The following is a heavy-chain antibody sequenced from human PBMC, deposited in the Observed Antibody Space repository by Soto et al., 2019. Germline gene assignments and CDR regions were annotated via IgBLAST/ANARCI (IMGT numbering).Heavy chain of an antibody. Sequence: SETLSLTCAVSGGSISSGGYSWSWIRQPPGKGLEWIGYIYHSGSTYYNPSLKSRVTISVDRSKNQFSLKLSSVTAADTAVYYCARGSPKRYCSSTSCYLDWFDPWGQGTLVTVPS. CDR2: IYHSGST. D-gene: IGHD2-2*01. V-gene: IGHV4-30-2*01. CDR1: GGSISSGGYS. CDR3: ARGSPKRYCSSTSCYLDWFDP. J-gene: IGHJ5*02.